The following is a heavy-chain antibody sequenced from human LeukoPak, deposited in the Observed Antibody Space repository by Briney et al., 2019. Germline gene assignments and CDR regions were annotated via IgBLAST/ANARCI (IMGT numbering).Heavy chain of an antibody. D-gene: IGHD5/OR15-5a*01. V-gene: IGHV4-39*01. CDR1: GGSISSSDYF. CDR2: VKYSGGA. J-gene: IGHJ4*02. CDR3: WAIASTSKLDY. Sequence: SSETLSLTCTVSGGSISSSDYFWGWIRQPPGKGLEWIGGVKYSGGAYYNPSLKSRVTVSVDTSKSQVSLKLTSVTAADTAVYYCWAIASTSKLDYWGQGTLVTVSS.